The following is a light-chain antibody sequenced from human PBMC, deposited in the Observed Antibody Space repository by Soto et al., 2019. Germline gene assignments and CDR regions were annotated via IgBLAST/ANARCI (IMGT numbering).Light chain of an antibody. CDR2: GAS. J-gene: IGKJ1*01. CDR3: QQYGSSPPT. Sequence: IVLTQSPGTLSLSPGERTTLSCRASQSISRYLAWYQQKPGPGPRLLIYGASSRATGTPDRFSGSGSGRDFTLTINRLEPEDFALYYCQQYGSSPPTFGQGTKVDIK. V-gene: IGKV3-20*01. CDR1: QSISRY.